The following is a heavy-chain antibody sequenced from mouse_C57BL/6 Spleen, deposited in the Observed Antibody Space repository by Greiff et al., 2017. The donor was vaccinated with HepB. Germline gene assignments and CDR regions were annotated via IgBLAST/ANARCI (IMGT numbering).Heavy chain of an antibody. V-gene: IGHV6-3*01. D-gene: IGHD2-1*01. Sequence: EVKLVESGGGLVQPGGSMKLSCVASGFTFSNYWMNWVRQSPEQGLEWVAQIRLKSDNYATHYAVSVKGRFTISRDDSKSSVYLQMNNLRAEDTGSYYCTARVTIYYGNYWYFDVWGTGTTVTVSS. CDR3: TARVTIYYGNYWYFDV. CDR2: IRLKSDNYAT. CDR1: GFTFSNYW. J-gene: IGHJ1*03.